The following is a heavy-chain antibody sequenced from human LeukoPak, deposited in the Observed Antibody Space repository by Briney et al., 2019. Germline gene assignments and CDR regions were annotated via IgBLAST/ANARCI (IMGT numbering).Heavy chain of an antibody. CDR3: AREPGYCSGSRCFYFDS. J-gene: IGHJ4*02. CDR1: GFTVSNNY. D-gene: IGHD2-15*01. Sequence: GGSLRLSCAASGFTVSNNYMSWVRQAPGKGLAWVSVIYSGGSTYHADSVLGGFTIPRDNSKNILYLQINSMRAEDTAVYYCAREPGYCSGSRCFYFDSWGQGNLVTVSS. V-gene: IGHV3-53*01. CDR2: IYSGGST.